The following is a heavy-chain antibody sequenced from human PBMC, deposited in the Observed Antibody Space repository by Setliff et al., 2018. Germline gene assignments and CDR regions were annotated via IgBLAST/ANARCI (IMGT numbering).Heavy chain of an antibody. J-gene: IGHJ6*02. Sequence: ASVKVSCKVSGYTLTELSRHWVRQAPGKGLEWMGWINTNTGNPTYAQGFTGRFVFSLDTSVSTAYLQISSLKAEDTAVYYCARVGGYSSGFGPDYYYYGMDVWGQGTTVTVSS. CDR3: ARVGGYSSGFGPDYYYYGMDV. CDR2: INTNTGNP. V-gene: IGHV7-4-1*02. D-gene: IGHD6-19*01. CDR1: GYTLTELS.